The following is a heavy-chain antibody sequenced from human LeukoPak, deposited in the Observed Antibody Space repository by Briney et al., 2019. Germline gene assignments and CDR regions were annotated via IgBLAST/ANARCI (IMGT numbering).Heavy chain of an antibody. Sequence: GGSLRLSCAASGFTFSSYSMNWVRQAPGKRLEWVSSISSSSSYIYYADSVKGRFTISRDNAKNSLYLQMNSLRAEDTAVYYCARDLSSDYYDSSGYHGVFDYWGQGTLVTVSS. V-gene: IGHV3-21*01. CDR2: ISSSSSYI. J-gene: IGHJ4*02. CDR1: GFTFSSYS. D-gene: IGHD3-22*01. CDR3: ARDLSSDYYDSSGYHGVFDY.